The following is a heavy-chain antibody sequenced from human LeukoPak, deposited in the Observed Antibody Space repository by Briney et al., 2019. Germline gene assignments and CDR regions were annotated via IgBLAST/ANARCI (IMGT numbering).Heavy chain of an antibody. CDR2: ISGSGGST. CDR1: GFTFSSYA. CDR3: AKDPRYSSSWSSGDY. D-gene: IGHD6-13*01. V-gene: IGHV3-23*01. Sequence: PGGSLRLSCAASGFTFSSYAMSWVRQAPGKGLEWVSAISGSGGSTYYADSVKGRFTISRDNSKNTLYLQMNSLRAEDTAVYYCAKDPRYSSSWSSGDYWGQGTLVTVSS. J-gene: IGHJ4*02.